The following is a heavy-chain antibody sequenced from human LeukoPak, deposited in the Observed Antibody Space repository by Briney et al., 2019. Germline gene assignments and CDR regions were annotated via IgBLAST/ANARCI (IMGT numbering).Heavy chain of an antibody. CDR2: ISGSGGST. CDR3: AKSSPQWSSSWYVVPSDY. Sequence: PGGSLRLSCAASGFTFSSYAMSWVRQAPGKGLEWVSAISGSGGSTYYADSAKGRFTISRDNSKNTLYLQMNSLRAEDTAVYYCAKSSPQWSSSWYVVPSDYWGQGTLVTVSS. J-gene: IGHJ4*02. D-gene: IGHD6-13*01. CDR1: GFTFSSYA. V-gene: IGHV3-23*01.